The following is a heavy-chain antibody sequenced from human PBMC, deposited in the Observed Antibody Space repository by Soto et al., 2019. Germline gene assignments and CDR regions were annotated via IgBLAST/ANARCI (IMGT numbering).Heavy chain of an antibody. J-gene: IGHJ5*02. D-gene: IGHD6-6*01. CDR1: GGSISSSSYY. CDR2: IDYSGTT. CDR3: ARDLARPTQQPPQNWFDP. V-gene: IGHV4-39*07. Sequence: PSETLSLTCTVSGGSISSSSYYWGWIRQPPGKGLEWIGSIDYSGTTYFNPSLKSRVTISVDTSKNQFSLKLSSVTAADTAVYYCARDLARPTQQPPQNWFDPWGQGTLVTVSS.